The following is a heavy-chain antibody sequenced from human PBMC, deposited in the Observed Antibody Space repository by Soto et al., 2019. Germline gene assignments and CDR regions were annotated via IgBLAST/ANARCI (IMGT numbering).Heavy chain of an antibody. Sequence: QVQLVQSGAQVKKPGSSVKVSCKASGDSFSTYAVSWVRQAPGQGLEWMGKIIPLLRSTTYAQKFRGRVTITADETTSTAYMDLTSLTAEDTAVYYWATDSGIVAVPAAMGFDYWGQGTLVTVSS. J-gene: IGHJ4*02. D-gene: IGHD2-2*01. CDR3: ATDSGIVAVPAAMGFDY. CDR2: IIPLLRST. V-gene: IGHV1-69*11. CDR1: GDSFSTYA.